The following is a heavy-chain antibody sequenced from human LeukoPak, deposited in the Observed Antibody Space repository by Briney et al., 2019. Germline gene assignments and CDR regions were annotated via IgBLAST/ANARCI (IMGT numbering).Heavy chain of an antibody. CDR1: GFTFSSYW. CDR2: IKQDGSEK. J-gene: IGHJ3*02. D-gene: IGHD4-17*01. V-gene: IGHV3-7*01. Sequence: SGGSLRLSCAASGFTFSSYWMSWVRQAPGKGLEWVANIKQDGSEKYYVDSVKGRFTISRDNAKNSLYLQMNSLRAEDTAVYYCARTGDGDYVVDDAFDIWGQGTMVTVSS. CDR3: ARTGDGDYVVDDAFDI.